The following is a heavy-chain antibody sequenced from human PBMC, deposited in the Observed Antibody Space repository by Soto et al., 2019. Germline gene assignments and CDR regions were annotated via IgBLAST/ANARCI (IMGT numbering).Heavy chain of an antibody. Sequence: SETLSLTCAVSGGSISSGGYSWSWIRQPPGKGLEWIGYIYHSGSTYYNPSLKSRVTISVDRSKNQFSLTLSSVTAADTAVYYCAREVPAAMGFDYWGQGTLVTVSS. CDR1: GGSISSGGYS. D-gene: IGHD2-2*01. V-gene: IGHV4-30-2*01. CDR3: AREVPAAMGFDY. CDR2: IYHSGST. J-gene: IGHJ4*02.